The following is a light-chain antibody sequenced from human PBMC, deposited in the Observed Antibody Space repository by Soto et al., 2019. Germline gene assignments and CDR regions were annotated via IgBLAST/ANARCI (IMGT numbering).Light chain of an antibody. V-gene: IGKV1-6*01. J-gene: IGKJ1*01. Sequence: AIQMTQYPSSLSASVGDRVTITCGPSQGIRNDLGWYQQKPGKAPKLLIYAASSLHSGVPSRLRGSGYGTDLTLTISSMQTEDFETYYCLQDYNYPRTFGQGTKVDIK. CDR3: LQDYNYPRT. CDR2: AAS. CDR1: QGIRND.